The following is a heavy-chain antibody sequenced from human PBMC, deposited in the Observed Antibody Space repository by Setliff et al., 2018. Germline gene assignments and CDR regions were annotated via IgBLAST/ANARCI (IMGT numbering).Heavy chain of an antibody. CDR1: GYTFTSYY. J-gene: IGHJ4*02. CDR3: AHRRRGYSGYDSPYYFDY. Sequence: SCKASGYTFTSYYMHWVRQAPGQGLEWMGIINPSGGSTSYAQKFQGRVTMTRDTSTSTVYMELSSLRSEDTAVYYCAHRRRGYSGYDSPYYFDYWGQGTLVTVSS. V-gene: IGHV1-46*01. D-gene: IGHD5-12*01. CDR2: INPSGGST.